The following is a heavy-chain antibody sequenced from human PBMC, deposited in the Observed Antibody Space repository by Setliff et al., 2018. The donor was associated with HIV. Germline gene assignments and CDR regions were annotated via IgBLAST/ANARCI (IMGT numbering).Heavy chain of an antibody. CDR3: ARHVDGSGRVDY. V-gene: IGHV4-39*01. CDR2: IYYSGTT. Sequence: SETLSLTCTVSGGSIRSIDYFWGWIRQPPGKGLEWIGNIYYSGTTYDNPSLKSRVTISVDTPKNQFSLKLTSVTAADTAVYYCARHVDGSGRVDYWGRGTLVTVSS. CDR1: GGSIRSIDYF. J-gene: IGHJ4*02. D-gene: IGHD6-19*01.